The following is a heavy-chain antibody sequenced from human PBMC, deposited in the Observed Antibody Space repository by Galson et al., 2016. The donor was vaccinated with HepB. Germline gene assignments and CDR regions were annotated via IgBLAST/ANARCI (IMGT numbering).Heavy chain of an antibody. V-gene: IGHV3-11*01. CDR3: ARDGAAWGFWRLFDY. Sequence: SLRLSCAASGFIFSGYYMARIRQAPGKGLEWLSYISGSGDIVYYADSVRGRFTISRDNAKHSLYLQMNSLRADDTAVYYCARDGAAWGFWRLFDYWGQGVLVTVSS. CDR2: ISGSGDIV. J-gene: IGHJ4*02. CDR1: GFIFSGYY. D-gene: IGHD3-3*01.